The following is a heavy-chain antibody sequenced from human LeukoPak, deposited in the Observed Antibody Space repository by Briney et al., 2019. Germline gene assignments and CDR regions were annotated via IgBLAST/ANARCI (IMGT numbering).Heavy chain of an antibody. CDR1: GGSFSGYY. CDR2: INHSGST. CDR3: ARPVSGSSGWYYNY. Sequence: SETLSLTCAVYGGSFSGYYWSWIRQPPGKGLEGMGEINHSGSTNYNPSLKSRVTISVDRSKNQFSLKLSSVTAADTAVYYCARPVSGSSGWYYNYWGQGNLVTVSS. J-gene: IGHJ4*02. V-gene: IGHV4-34*01. D-gene: IGHD6-19*01.